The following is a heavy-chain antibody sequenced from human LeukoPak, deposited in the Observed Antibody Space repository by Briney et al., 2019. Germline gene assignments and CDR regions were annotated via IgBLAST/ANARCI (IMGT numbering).Heavy chain of an antibody. Sequence: GASVKVSCKASGYTFNGYYIHWVRQAPGQGLEWMGWINPNSGGTNYAQKFQGRVTMTRDTSISTAYMELSSLRSEDTAVYYCARSRVRGVRSWFDPWGQGTLVTVSS. D-gene: IGHD3-10*01. J-gene: IGHJ5*02. CDR1: GYTFNGYY. CDR2: INPNSGGT. CDR3: ARSRVRGVRSWFDP. V-gene: IGHV1-2*02.